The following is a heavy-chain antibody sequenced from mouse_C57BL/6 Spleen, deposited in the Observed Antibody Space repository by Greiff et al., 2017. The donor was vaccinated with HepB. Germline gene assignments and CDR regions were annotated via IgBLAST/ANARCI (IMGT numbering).Heavy chain of an antibody. Sequence: VQLQQSGPELVKPGASVKISCKASGYAFSSSWMNWVKQRPGKGLEWIGRIYPGDGDTNYNGKFKGKATLTADKSSSTAYMQLSSLTSEDSAVYFGATINTVARCYFDYWGQGTTLTVSS. CDR1: GYAFSSSW. CDR3: ATINTVARCYFDY. CDR2: IYPGDGDT. V-gene: IGHV1-82*01. D-gene: IGHD1-1*01. J-gene: IGHJ2*01.